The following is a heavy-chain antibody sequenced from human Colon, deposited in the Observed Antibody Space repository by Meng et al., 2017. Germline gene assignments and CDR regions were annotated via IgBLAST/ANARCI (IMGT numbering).Heavy chain of an antibody. CDR1: GGSISSGDYY. D-gene: IGHD4-17*01. CDR3: ARDRKHYGERGWFDP. CDR2: IYYSGST. V-gene: IGHV4-30-4*01. J-gene: IGHJ5*02. Sequence: QLHLQESRPGLVQPSQNLSLTSPIAGGSISSGDYYWSWIRQPPGKGLEWIGYIYYSGSTYSNASLKSRVTISIDRSKNQFSLKLSSVTAADTAVYYCARDRKHYGERGWFDPWGQGTLVTVSS.